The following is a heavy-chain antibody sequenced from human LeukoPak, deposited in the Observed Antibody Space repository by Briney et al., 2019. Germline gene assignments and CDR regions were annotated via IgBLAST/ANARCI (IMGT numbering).Heavy chain of an antibody. V-gene: IGHV1-69*13. CDR1: GGTFSSYG. CDR2: IIPIFGTA. CDR3: ARLDEYSSSSRYYGMDV. D-gene: IGHD6-6*01. Sequence: SVKVSCKASGGTFSSYGISWVRQAPGQGLEWMGGIIPIFGTANYAPKFQGRVTITADESTSTAYMELSSLRSEDTAVYYCARLDEYSSSSRYYGMDVWGQGTTVTVSS. J-gene: IGHJ6*02.